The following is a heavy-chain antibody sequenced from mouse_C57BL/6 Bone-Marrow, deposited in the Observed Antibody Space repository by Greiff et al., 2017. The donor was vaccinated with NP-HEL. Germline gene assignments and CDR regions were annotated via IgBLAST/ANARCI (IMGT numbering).Heavy chain of an antibody. J-gene: IGHJ4*01. CDR1: GFNIKDDY. V-gene: IGHV14-4*01. CDR2: IDPENGDT. D-gene: IGHD2-1*01. Sequence: VQLQQSGAELVRPGASVKLSCTASGFNIKDDYMHWVKQRPEQGLEWIGWIDPENGDTEYASKFQGKATITADTSSNTAYLQLSSLTSKDTAVYYCTSYGNPYYAMDYWGQGTSVTVSS. CDR3: TSYGNPYYAMDY.